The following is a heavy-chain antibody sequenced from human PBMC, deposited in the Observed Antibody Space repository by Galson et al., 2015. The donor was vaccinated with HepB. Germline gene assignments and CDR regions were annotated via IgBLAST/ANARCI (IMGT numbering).Heavy chain of an antibody. CDR1: GFTFSSYG. Sequence: SLRLSCAASGFTFSSYGMHWVRQAPGKGLEWVAVIWYDGSNKYYADSVKGRFTISRDNSKNTLYLQMNSLRAEDTAVYYCARDCGGDCYGAFDIWGQGTMVTVSS. CDR2: IWYDGSNK. D-gene: IGHD2-21*02. V-gene: IGHV3-33*01. J-gene: IGHJ3*02. CDR3: ARDCGGDCYGAFDI.